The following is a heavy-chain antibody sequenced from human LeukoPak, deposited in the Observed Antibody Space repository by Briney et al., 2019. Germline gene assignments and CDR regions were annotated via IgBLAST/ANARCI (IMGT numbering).Heavy chain of an antibody. CDR1: GYTFTSYG. Sequence: ASVKVSCKASGYTFTSYGISWVRQAPGQGLEWMGWISAYNGNTNYAQKLQGRVTMTTDTSTSTAYMELRSLRSDDTAVYYCASSSSPFDEFYCYDSSGYYYWGQGTLVTVSS. V-gene: IGHV1-18*01. D-gene: IGHD3-22*01. J-gene: IGHJ4*02. CDR3: ASSSSPFDEFYCYDSSGYYY. CDR2: ISAYNGNT.